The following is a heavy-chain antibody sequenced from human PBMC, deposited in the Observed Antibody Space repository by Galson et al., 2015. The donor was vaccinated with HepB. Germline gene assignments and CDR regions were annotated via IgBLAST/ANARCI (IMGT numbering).Heavy chain of an antibody. D-gene: IGHD5-12*01. J-gene: IGHJ6*03. CDR1: GGTFSSYA. CDR2: IIPIFGTA. Sequence: SVKVSCKASGGTFSSYAISWVRQAPGQGLEWMGGIIPIFGTANYAQMFQGRVTITADESTSTAYMELSSLRSEDTAVYYCARSTVVTTLDYYYYYMDVWGKGTTVTVSS. CDR3: ARSTVVTTLDYYYYYMDV. V-gene: IGHV1-69*13.